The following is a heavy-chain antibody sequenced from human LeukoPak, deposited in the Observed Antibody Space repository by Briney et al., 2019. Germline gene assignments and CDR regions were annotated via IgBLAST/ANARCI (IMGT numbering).Heavy chain of an antibody. CDR2: IRSKAYGGTT. D-gene: IGHD6-6*01. V-gene: IGHV3-49*03. CDR1: GFTFGDYA. J-gene: IGHJ4*02. Sequence: GGSLRLSCTASGFTFGDYAMSWFRQAPGKGLEWVGFIRSKAYGGTTEYAASVKGRFTISSDDSKSIAYLQMNSLKTEDTAVYYCTRFGYSSSSTTFDYWGQGTLVTVSS. CDR3: TRFGYSSSSTTFDY.